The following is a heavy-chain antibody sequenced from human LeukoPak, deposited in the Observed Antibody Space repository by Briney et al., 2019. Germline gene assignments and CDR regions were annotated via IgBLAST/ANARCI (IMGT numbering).Heavy chain of an antibody. CDR1: GYTFTSYG. CDR2: ISAYNGNT. D-gene: IGHD2-8*01. Sequence: ASVKVSCKASGYTFTSYGISWVRQAPGQGLEWMGWISAYNGNTNYAQKFQGRVTMTTDTPTSTAYMELRSLRSDDTAVYYCAREWGVFNYGDNWGQGTLVTVSS. J-gene: IGHJ4*02. V-gene: IGHV1-18*04. CDR3: AREWGVFNYGDN.